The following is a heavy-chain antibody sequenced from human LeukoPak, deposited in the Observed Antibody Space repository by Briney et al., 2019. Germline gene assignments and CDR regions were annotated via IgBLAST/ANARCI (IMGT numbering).Heavy chain of an antibody. D-gene: IGHD2-2*02. J-gene: IGHJ4*02. CDR2: IYTSGST. Sequence: SETLSLTCTASGGSISSGSYHWIWIPQPAGKGLEWIGHIYTSGSTNYNPSLKGRFTISVDTAKNKLSLKLSSVTAADAAVYYCAREHCSSTSCYTNEGFDYWGQGTLVTVSS. V-gene: IGHV4-61*09. CDR3: AREHCSSTSCYTNEGFDY. CDR1: GGSISSGSYH.